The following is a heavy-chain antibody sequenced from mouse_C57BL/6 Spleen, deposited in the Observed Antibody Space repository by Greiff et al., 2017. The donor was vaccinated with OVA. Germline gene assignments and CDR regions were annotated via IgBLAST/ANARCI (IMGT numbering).Heavy chain of an antibody. V-gene: IGHV1-50*01. CDR1: GYTFTSYW. Sequence: QVQLKQPGAELVKPGASVKLSCKASGYTFTSYWMQWVKQRPGQGLEWIGEIDPSDSYTNYNQKFKGKATLTVDTSSSTAYMQLSSLTSEDSAVYYCASHYGSSYDAMDYWGQGTSVTVSS. CDR3: ASHYGSSYDAMDY. CDR2: IDPSDSYT. J-gene: IGHJ4*01. D-gene: IGHD1-1*01.